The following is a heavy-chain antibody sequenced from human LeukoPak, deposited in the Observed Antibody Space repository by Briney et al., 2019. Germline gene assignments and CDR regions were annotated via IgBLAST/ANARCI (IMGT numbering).Heavy chain of an antibody. J-gene: IGHJ5*02. CDR3: ARHTAMVPNNWFDP. CDR2: IIPIFGTA. Sequence: ASVKVSCKASGGTFSSYAISWVRQAPGQGLEWMGGIIPIFGTANYAQKFQGRVMITADESTSTAYMELSSLRSEDTAVYYCARHTAMVPNNWFDPWGQGTLVTVSS. V-gene: IGHV1-69*13. CDR1: GGTFSSYA. D-gene: IGHD5-18*01.